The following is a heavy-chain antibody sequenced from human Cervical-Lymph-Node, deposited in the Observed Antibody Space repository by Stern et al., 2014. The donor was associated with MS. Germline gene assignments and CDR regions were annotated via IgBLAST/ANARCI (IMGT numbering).Heavy chain of an antibody. CDR3: AIGYEGFYFDY. V-gene: IGHV1-18*01. CDR2: ITIKNGHI. D-gene: IGHD2-15*01. CDR1: GYTFSRWA. J-gene: IGHJ4*02. Sequence: VQLVQSGAEVKKPGASLKVSCKGSGYTFSRWAINWVRQAPGQGLEWMACITIKNGHINYAQNFRGRVTMTSDTSTNTSYMEMRSLRSDDTAVYYCAIGYEGFYFDYWGQGSQVIFSS.